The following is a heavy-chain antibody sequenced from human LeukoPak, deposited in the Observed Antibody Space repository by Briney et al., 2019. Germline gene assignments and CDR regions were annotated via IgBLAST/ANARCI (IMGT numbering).Heavy chain of an antibody. CDR1: GYTFTDYY. CDR3: ARDSGFWSGYKGWFDP. V-gene: IGHV1-2*02. D-gene: IGHD3-3*01. J-gene: IGHJ5*02. Sequence: ASVKVSCKASGYTFTDYYMHWVRQAPRRGLEWVGWINPLTGSTGYAQKFQGRVTMTRDTSISTTYMELTRLRSDDTAVYYCARDSGFWSGYKGWFDPWGQGTLVTVSS. CDR2: INPLTGST.